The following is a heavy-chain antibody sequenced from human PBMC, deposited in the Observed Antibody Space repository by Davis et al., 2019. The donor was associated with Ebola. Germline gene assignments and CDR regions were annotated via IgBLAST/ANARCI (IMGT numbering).Heavy chain of an antibody. D-gene: IGHD3-10*01. J-gene: IGHJ4*02. V-gene: IGHV4-34*01. CDR1: GGSLSGYY. CDR2: INYSEDT. Sequence: MPGGSLRLSCAVYGGSLSGYYWSWIRQPPGKGPEWIGEINYSEDTKYNPSLKSRAIISADTSKNQFSLKVNSVTAADTAVYYCARHFRGLSRWGQGTLVTVSS. CDR3: ARHFRGLSR.